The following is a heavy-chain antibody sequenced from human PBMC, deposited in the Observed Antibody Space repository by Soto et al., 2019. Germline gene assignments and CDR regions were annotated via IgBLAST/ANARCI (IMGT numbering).Heavy chain of an antibody. D-gene: IGHD6-19*01. CDR2: INHSGST. V-gene: IGHV4-34*01. CDR1: GGSFSGYY. J-gene: IGHJ4*02. CDR3: ARTVAGTNDY. Sequence: SETLSLTCAVYGGSFSGYYWSWIRQPPGKGLEWIGEINHSGSTNYNPSLKSRVTISVDTSKNQFSLKLSSVTAADTAVYYCARTVAGTNDYWGQETLVTVSS.